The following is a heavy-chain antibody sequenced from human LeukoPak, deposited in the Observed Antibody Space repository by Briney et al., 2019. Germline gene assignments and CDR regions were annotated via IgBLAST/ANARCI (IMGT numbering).Heavy chain of an antibody. CDR1: GGSFSGYY. D-gene: IGHD1-1*01. Sequence: SETLSLTCAVYGGSFSGYYWSWIRQPPGKGLEWIGEINHSGSTNYNPSLKSRVTISVDTSKNQFSLKLSSVTAADTAVYYCARGQVERRGCWFDPWGQGTLVTVSS. CDR2: INHSGST. J-gene: IGHJ5*02. CDR3: ARGQVERRGCWFDP. V-gene: IGHV4-34*01.